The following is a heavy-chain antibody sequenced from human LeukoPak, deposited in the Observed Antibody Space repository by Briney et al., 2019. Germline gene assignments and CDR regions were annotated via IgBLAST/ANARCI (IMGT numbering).Heavy chain of an antibody. CDR1: GFTVSSNY. Sequence: GGSLRLSCAASGFTVSSNYMSWVRQAPGKGLEWVSVIYSGGGTYYADSVKGRFTISKYKSKNTLYLKMNRLRAEDTYDYYNGTSHRTYYDFWSGYCTDGMDVWGQGTTVTVSS. V-gene: IGHV3-66*02. CDR3: GTSHRTYYDFWSGYCTDGMDV. J-gene: IGHJ6*02. D-gene: IGHD3-3*01. CDR2: IYSGGGT.